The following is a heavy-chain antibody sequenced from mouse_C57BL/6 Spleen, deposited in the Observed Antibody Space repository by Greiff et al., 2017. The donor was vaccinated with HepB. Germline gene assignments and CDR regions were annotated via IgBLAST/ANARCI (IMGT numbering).Heavy chain of an antibody. J-gene: IGHJ4*01. D-gene: IGHD2-4*01. CDR2: ISSGSSTI. CDR1: GFTFSDYG. V-gene: IGHV5-17*01. Sequence: EVKLVESGGGLVKPGGSLKLSCAASGFTFSDYGMHWVRQAPEKGLEWVAYISSGSSTIYYADTVKGRFTLSRDNAKNTLFLQKTSLGSEDTAMYYCAMVYYYYEDYYAMDYWGQGTLVTVSS. CDR3: AMVYYYYEDYYAMDY.